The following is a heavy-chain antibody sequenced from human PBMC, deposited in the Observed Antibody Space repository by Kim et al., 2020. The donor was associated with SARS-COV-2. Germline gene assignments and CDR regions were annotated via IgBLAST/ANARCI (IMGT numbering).Heavy chain of an antibody. D-gene: IGHD3-10*01. J-gene: IGHJ6*02. V-gene: IGHV3-64D*06. Sequence: GGSLRLSCSASGFTFSSYAMHWVRQAPGKGLEYVSAISSNGGSTYYADSVKGRFTISRDNSKNTLYLQMSSLRAEDTAVYYCVRAGIGELLTSSYYYYGMDVWGQGTTVTVSS. CDR3: VRAGIGELLTSSYYYYGMDV. CDR2: ISSNGGST. CDR1: GFTFSSYA.